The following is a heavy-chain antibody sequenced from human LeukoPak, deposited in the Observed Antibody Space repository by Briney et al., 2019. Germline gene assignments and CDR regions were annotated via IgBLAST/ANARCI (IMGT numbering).Heavy chain of an antibody. V-gene: IGHV3-21*01. D-gene: IGHD3-22*01. CDR1: GFTFSSYS. CDR2: ISSSSSYI. J-gene: IGHJ4*02. CDR3: ARALSQYYYDSSGYLDY. Sequence: GGSLGLSCAASGFTFSSYSMNWVRQAPGKGLEWVSSISSSSSYIYYADSVKGRFTISRDNAKNSLYLQMNSLRAEDTAVYYCARALSQYYYDSSGYLDYWGQGTLVTVSS.